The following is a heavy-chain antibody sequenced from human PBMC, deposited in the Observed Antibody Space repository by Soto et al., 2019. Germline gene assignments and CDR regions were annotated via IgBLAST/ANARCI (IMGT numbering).Heavy chain of an antibody. V-gene: IGHV5-51*01. CDR1: GYSFTNFW. CDR2: SYPGDSET. CDR3: ATQHPLDSSGWYN. D-gene: IGHD6-19*01. Sequence: ESLKISCKASGYSFTNFWLGWVRQMPGKGLEWLGVSYPGDSETRYSPSFQGQVTISADRSISTAYLQWSSLKASDTAIYYCATQHPLDSSGWYNWGQGTLVTVSS. J-gene: IGHJ4*02.